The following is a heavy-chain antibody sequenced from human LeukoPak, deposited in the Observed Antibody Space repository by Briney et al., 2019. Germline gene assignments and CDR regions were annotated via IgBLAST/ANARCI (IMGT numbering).Heavy chain of an antibody. D-gene: IGHD2-15*01. J-gene: IGHJ4*02. CDR3: AKEIGVYSGFDF. V-gene: IGHV3-30*18. CDR2: TSYDGSYK. CDR1: GFTFSSYA. Sequence: PGGSLRLSCAVTGFTFSSYATHWVRQAPGKGLEWVAVTSYDGSYKYYADSVRGRFTISRDNSKNTLYLQMKSMRAEDTAVYYCAKEIGVYSGFDFWGQGTLVTVSS.